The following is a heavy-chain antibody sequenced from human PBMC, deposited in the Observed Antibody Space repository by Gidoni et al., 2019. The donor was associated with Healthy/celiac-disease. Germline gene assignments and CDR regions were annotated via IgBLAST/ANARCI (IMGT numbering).Heavy chain of an antibody. CDR2: IYYSGST. Sequence: QVQLQESGPGLVKPSQTLSLTCTVSGGSISSGDYYWSWIRQPPGKGLEWIGYIYYSGSTYYNPSLKSRVTISVDTSKNQFSLKLSSVTAADTAVYYCARMPNLADYDFWSVHYYGMDVWGQGTTVTVSS. CDR1: GGSISSGDYY. J-gene: IGHJ6*02. D-gene: IGHD3-3*01. V-gene: IGHV4-30-4*01. CDR3: ARMPNLADYDFWSVHYYGMDV.